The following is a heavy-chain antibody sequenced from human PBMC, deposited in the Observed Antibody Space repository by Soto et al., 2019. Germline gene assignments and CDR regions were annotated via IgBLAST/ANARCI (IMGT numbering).Heavy chain of an antibody. CDR3: VKDRATIFGVVWKYGMDV. Sequence: ILSCAASGFTFSSHAMSWVRQAPGKGLEWVSAISGSGGSTYYADSVRGRFTISRDNSMNTLDLLMNSLRAEDTAVYYCVKDRATIFGVVWKYGMDVWGQGTTVTVSS. CDR1: GFTFSSHA. J-gene: IGHJ6*02. CDR2: ISGSGGST. D-gene: IGHD3-3*01. V-gene: IGHV3-23*01.